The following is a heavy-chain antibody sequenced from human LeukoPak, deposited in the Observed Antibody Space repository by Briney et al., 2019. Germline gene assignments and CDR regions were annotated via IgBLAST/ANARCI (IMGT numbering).Heavy chain of an antibody. CDR1: GFTFSNAW. D-gene: IGHD3-9*01. V-gene: IGHV4-38-2*01. CDR3: ARHLAAQLHTISLRQFDH. Sequence: GSLRLSCAASGFTFSNAWMSWVRQAPGKGLEWVGSIYHSGTTYYNPSLRSRVTIFADTSTNQFSLKLKSVTGTDTAFYYCARHLAAQLHTISLRQFDHWGQGILVTVSS. CDR2: IYHSGTT. J-gene: IGHJ4*02.